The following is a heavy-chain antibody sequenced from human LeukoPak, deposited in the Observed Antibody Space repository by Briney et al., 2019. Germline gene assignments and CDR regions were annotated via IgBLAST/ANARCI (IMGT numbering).Heavy chain of an antibody. J-gene: IGHJ4*02. CDR2: IYYSGST. CDR3: AGSGYSGYGGEDY. Sequence: PSETLSLTCTVSGGSISSYYWSWSRQPPGKGLEWIGYIYYSGSTNYNPSLKSRVTISVDTSKNQFSLKLSSVTAADTAVYYCAGSGYSGYGGEDYWGQGTLVTVSS. V-gene: IGHV4-59*08. CDR1: GGSISSYY. D-gene: IGHD5-12*01.